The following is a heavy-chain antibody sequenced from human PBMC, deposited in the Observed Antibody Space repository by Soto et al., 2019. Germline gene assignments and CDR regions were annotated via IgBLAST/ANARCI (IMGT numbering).Heavy chain of an antibody. J-gene: IGHJ3*02. Sequence: SETLSLTCTVSGGSISSYYWSWIRQPPGKGLEWIGYVYYGGSTNYNPSLKSRVTISVDTSKNQFSLKLSSVTAADTAVYYCARRGHLYCSGGSCYGIAFDIWGQGTMVTVSS. CDR2: VYYGGST. D-gene: IGHD2-15*01. CDR1: GGSISSYY. V-gene: IGHV4-59*08. CDR3: ARRGHLYCSGGSCYGIAFDI.